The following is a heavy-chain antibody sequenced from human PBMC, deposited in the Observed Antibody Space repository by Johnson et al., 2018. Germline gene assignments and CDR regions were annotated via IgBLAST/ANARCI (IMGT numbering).Heavy chain of an antibody. CDR2: IAFDGKVS. J-gene: IGHJ1*01. D-gene: IGHD2-21*01. Sequence: QVQLVESWGGVVQPGTSLRLSCAASGFIFSNYDIHWVRQAPGKGLEWVSVIAFDGKVSYYTESMKGRFTISRDNSKSKAYLQIDTLRADDTAMYYCANGPLIGGDIAELPRWGQGTRVTVSS. V-gene: IGHV3-30*18. CDR3: ANGPLIGGDIAELPR. CDR1: GFIFSNYD.